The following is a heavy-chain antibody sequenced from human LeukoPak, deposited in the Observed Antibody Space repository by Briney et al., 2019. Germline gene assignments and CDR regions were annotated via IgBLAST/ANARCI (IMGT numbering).Heavy chain of an antibody. J-gene: IGHJ4*02. Sequence: GGSLRLSCAASGFTFDDYAMHWVQQAPGKGLEWVSGISWNSGSIGYADSVKGRFTISRDNAKNSLYLQMNSLRPEDTAIYYCAKLFESGTYNNFFHYWGQGTLVTVFS. CDR1: GFTFDDYA. V-gene: IGHV3-9*01. D-gene: IGHD3-10*01. CDR2: ISWNSGSI. CDR3: AKLFESGTYNNFFHY.